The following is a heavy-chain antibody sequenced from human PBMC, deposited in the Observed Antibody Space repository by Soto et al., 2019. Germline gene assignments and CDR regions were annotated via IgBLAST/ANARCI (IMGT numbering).Heavy chain of an antibody. V-gene: IGHV3-30-3*01. J-gene: IGHJ4*02. CDR2: VSSAGGSK. D-gene: IGHD5-12*01. CDR3: ARGGGYSGYDPLDY. CDR1: GFTFNTYV. Sequence: QVQLVESGGGVVQSGKSLRLSCAASGFTFNTYVMHWVRQAPGKGLEWLAFVSSAGGSKYYADSVTGRFTFSRDNSQNTLHLQMNSLGPEGTAVYYCARGGGYSGYDPLDYWGQGTLVTVSS.